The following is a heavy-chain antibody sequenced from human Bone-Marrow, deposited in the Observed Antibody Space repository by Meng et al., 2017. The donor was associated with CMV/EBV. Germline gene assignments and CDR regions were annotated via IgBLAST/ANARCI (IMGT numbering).Heavy chain of an antibody. CDR3: ARTGQWELRGGRAFDP. V-gene: IGHV1-18*01. CDR1: GYTFTSYG. D-gene: IGHD1-26*01. Sequence: ASVKVSCKASGYTFTSYGISWVRQAPGQGLEWMGWISAYNGNTNYAQKLQGRVTMTTDTSTSTAYMELRSLRSDDTAVYYWARTGQWELRGGRAFDPWGQGTLVTVSS. CDR2: ISAYNGNT. J-gene: IGHJ5*02.